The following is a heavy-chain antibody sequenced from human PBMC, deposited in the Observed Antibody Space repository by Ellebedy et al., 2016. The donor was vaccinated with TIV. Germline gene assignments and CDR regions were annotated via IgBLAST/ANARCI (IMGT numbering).Heavy chain of an antibody. Sequence: GGSLRLSCAASGFTFSNYDMNWVRQAPGKGLEWVSVISDSGDKTYYVDSVKGRFTISRDNAKKLVYLHMNTLRAEDTAIYYCARGLSDYGDIMLDYWGQGALVTVSS. V-gene: IGHV3-23*01. CDR3: ARGLSDYGDIMLDY. J-gene: IGHJ4*02. CDR1: GFTFSNYD. D-gene: IGHD4-17*01. CDR2: ISDSGDKT.